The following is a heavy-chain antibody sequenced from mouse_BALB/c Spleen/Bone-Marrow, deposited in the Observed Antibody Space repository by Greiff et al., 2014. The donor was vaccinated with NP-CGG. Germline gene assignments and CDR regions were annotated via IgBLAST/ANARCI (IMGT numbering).Heavy chain of an antibody. Sequence: VQLQQPGPELVKPGASEKMSCKASGYTFTSYIIHWVKQKPGQGLEWIGYINPYNDGTKYNEKFKGKATLSSDKSSSTAYMELSSLTSADSAVYYCAGPAWFAYWGQGTLVTVS. CDR2: INPYNDGT. V-gene: IGHV1-14*01. J-gene: IGHJ3*01. CDR3: AGPAWFAY. CDR1: GYTFTSYI.